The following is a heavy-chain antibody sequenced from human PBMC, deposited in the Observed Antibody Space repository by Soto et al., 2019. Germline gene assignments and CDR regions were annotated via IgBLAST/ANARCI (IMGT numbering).Heavy chain of an antibody. CDR3: AVGINDAFDL. CDR1: GYTFTSYY. V-gene: IGHV1-46*01. J-gene: IGHJ3*01. Sequence: QVQLVQSGAEVKRPGASVKVSCKASGYTFTSYYMHWMRQAPGQGLEWMGIINPSGGSTSYAQKFKGRVTMTRDTSTSTVYMELSSLRYEDTAVYYCAVGINDAFDLWGQGTMVTVSS. D-gene: IGHD3-22*01. CDR2: INPSGGST.